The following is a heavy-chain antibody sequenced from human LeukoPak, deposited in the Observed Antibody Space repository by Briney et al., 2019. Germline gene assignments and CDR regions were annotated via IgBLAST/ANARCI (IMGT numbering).Heavy chain of an antibody. V-gene: IGHV1-2*04. J-gene: IGHJ3*02. D-gene: IGHD2-21*01. CDR1: GYTFTGYY. CDR3: ARALILGWLAPFDI. Sequence: ASVKVSCKASGYTFTGYYMHWVRQAPGQGLEWMGWINPNSGGTNYAQKFQGWVTMTRDTSISTAYMELSRLRSDDTAVYYCARALILGWLAPFDIWGQGTMVTVSS. CDR2: INPNSGGT.